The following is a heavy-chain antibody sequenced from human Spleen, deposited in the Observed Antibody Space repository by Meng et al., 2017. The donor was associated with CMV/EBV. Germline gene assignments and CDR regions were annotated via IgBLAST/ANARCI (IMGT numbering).Heavy chain of an antibody. V-gene: IGHV4-59*01. CDR2: IYYSGSP. CDR1: GGSITSYY. D-gene: IGHD7-27*01. CDR3: ARGFDSQTGDRFDY. Sequence: SETLSLTCTVSGGSITSYYWSWIRQPPGKGLEWIGYIYYSGSPHYNPSVKGRLTISVDTSKNQFSLRLTSVTAADTAVYYCARGFDSQTGDRFDYWGQGTLVTVSS. J-gene: IGHJ4*02.